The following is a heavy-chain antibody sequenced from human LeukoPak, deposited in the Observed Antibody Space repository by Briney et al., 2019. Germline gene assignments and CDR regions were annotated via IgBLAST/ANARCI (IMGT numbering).Heavy chain of an antibody. CDR1: GGSFSGYY. V-gene: IGHV4-34*01. D-gene: IGHD2-2*02. CDR3: ARGLGYCSSTSCYIYFDL. Sequence: PSETLSLTCAVYGGSFSGYYWSWIRQPPGKGLEWIGEINHSGSTNYNPPLKSRVTISVDTSKNQFSLKLSSVTAADTAVYYCARGLGYCSSTSCYIYFDLWGRGTLVTVSS. CDR2: INHSGST. J-gene: IGHJ2*01.